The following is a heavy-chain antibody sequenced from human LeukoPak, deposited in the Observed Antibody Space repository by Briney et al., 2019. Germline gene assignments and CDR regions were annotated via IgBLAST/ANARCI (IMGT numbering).Heavy chain of an antibody. D-gene: IGHD5-12*01. CDR2: ISPSGTVI. J-gene: IGHJ4*02. Sequence: TAGGSLRLSCSASGFTFTDYYMSWIRQAPGKGLEWVSYISPSGTVIYYGDSVKGRFTISRDNAKNSLYLQMNSLRAEDTAVYYCATGGEDIVATVWNYYFDYWGQGTLVTVSS. CDR3: ATGGEDIVATVWNYYFDY. CDR1: GFTFTDYY. V-gene: IGHV3-11*04.